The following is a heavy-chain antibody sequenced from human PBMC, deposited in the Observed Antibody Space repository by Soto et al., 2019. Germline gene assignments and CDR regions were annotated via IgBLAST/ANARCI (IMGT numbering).Heavy chain of an antibody. CDR1: GFTFSSYA. D-gene: IGHD3-16*02. CDR3: AKALGELSPESYDY. J-gene: IGHJ4*02. Sequence: QEQLVESGGGVVQPGRSLRLSCAASGFTFSSYAMHWVRQAPGKGLEWVAVISYDGSDKYHADSVKGRFTISRDNSKTTLNLQMHSLRADDTVVYYCAKALGELSPESYDYWGQGILITVSS. CDR2: ISYDGSDK. V-gene: IGHV3-30*18.